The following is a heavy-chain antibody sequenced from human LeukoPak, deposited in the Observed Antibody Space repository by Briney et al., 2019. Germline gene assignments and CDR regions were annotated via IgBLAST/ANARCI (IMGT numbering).Heavy chain of an antibody. CDR2: ISGSGGST. J-gene: IGHJ4*02. Sequence: GGSLRLSCAASGFTFSSYAMSWVRQAPGKGLEWVSAISGSGGSTYYADSVKGRFTISRDNSKNTLYLQMNSLRAEDTAVYYCAKDLYYDSSGSMGYWGQETLVTVSS. CDR3: AKDLYYDSSGSMGY. CDR1: GFTFSSYA. D-gene: IGHD3-22*01. V-gene: IGHV3-23*01.